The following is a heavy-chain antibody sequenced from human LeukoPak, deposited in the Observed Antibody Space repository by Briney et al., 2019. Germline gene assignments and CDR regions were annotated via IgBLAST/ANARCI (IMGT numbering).Heavy chain of an antibody. J-gene: IGHJ3*02. CDR3: ANDAFDI. Sequence: PSETLSLTCTVSGYPISSGYYWGWIRQPPGKGLEWIGSIYHSGSTYYNPSLKSRVTISVDTSKNQFSLKLSSVTAADTAVYYCANDAFDIWGQGTMVTVSS. CDR1: GYPISSGYY. V-gene: IGHV4-38-2*02. CDR2: IYHSGST.